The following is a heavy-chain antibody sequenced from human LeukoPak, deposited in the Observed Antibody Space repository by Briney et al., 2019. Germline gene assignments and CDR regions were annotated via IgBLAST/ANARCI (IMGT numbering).Heavy chain of an antibody. J-gene: IGHJ4*02. CDR2: IYYTGNT. CDR1: GVSISSSNSY. D-gene: IGHD5/OR15-5a*01. Sequence: PSETLSLTCGVSGVSISSSNSYWGWIRQPPGKGLEWIGSIYYTGNTYYNSSLKRHVSISIDTTKNQFSLRLTSVTAADAAVYFGATLVSTRYYFDYWGQGTLVTVSS. CDR3: ATLVSTRYYFDY. V-gene: IGHV4-39*01.